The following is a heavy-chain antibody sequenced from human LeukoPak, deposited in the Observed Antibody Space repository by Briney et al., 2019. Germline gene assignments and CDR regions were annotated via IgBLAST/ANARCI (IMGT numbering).Heavy chain of an antibody. CDR1: GYTFTSYD. D-gene: IGHD6-19*01. J-gene: IGHJ5*02. Sequence: ASVTVSCTASGYTFTSYDFNWVRQATGQRPEWMGWMSPNSGDTGYAQKFQDRVTMTRNTSISTAYTELSSLRSDDTAVYYCARSPAVAGTVWFDPWGQGTLVTVSS. CDR2: MSPNSGDT. V-gene: IGHV1-8*01. CDR3: ARSPAVAGTVWFDP.